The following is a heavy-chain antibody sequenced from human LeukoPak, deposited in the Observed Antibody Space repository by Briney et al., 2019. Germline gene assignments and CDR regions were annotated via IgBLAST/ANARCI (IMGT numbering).Heavy chain of an antibody. CDR2: ISWNSGSI. Sequence: GGSLRLSCAASGFTFDDYAMHWVRQAPGKGLEWVSSISWNSGSIGYADSVKGRFTISRDNAKNSLYLQMNSLRAEDTALYYCAKDGGLRYFDWLSHFDYWGQGTLVTVSS. D-gene: IGHD3-9*01. J-gene: IGHJ4*02. CDR1: GFTFDDYA. CDR3: AKDGGLRYFDWLSHFDY. V-gene: IGHV3-9*01.